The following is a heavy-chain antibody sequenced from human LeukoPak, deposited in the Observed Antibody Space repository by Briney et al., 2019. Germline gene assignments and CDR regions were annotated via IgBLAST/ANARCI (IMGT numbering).Heavy chain of an antibody. D-gene: IGHD6-19*01. J-gene: IGHJ4*02. CDR2: INHSGST. V-gene: IGHV4-34*01. CDR1: GGSFSGYC. CDR3: ARERAVAGLDH. Sequence: PSETLSLTCAVYGGSFSGYCWSWIRQPPGKGLEWIGEINHSGSTNYNPSLKSRVTISVDTSKNQFSLKLSSVTAADTAVYYCARERAVAGLDHWGQGTLVTVSS.